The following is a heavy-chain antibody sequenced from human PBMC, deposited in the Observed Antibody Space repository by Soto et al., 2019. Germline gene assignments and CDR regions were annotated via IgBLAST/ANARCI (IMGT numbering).Heavy chain of an antibody. J-gene: IGHJ4*01. CDR3: ARDPSYLPEDY. V-gene: IGHV1-18*01. CDR2: ISAYNGDT. CDR1: GYTFTNYG. Sequence: QVQLVQSGAEVKKPGASVRVSCTASGYTFTNYGISWVRQAPGQGLEWIGWISAYNGDTIYAQKLQGRVTMPTHTSTSTAYMELRSLRSDDTAMYFCARDPSYLPEDYWGHGTLGSASS.